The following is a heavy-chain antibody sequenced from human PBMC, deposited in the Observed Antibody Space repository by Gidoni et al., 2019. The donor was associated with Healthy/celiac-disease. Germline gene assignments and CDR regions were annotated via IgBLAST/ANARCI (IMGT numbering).Heavy chain of an antibody. CDR1: GGSISSSSYY. D-gene: IGHD3-22*01. CDR2: IYYSGST. CDR3: WYYYDSSGYLRTRGRFDY. J-gene: IGHJ4*02. Sequence: QLQLQESGPGLVKPSETLSLTCTVSGGSISSSSYYWGWIRQPPGKGLEWIGSIYYSGSTYYNPSLKSRVTISVDTSKNQFSLKLSSVTAADTAVYYCWYYYDSSGYLRTRGRFDYWGQGTLVTVSS. V-gene: IGHV4-39*01.